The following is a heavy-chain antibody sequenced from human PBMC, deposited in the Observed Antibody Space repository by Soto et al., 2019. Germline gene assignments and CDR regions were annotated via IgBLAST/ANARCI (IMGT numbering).Heavy chain of an antibody. D-gene: IGHD3-9*01. V-gene: IGHV5-51*01. Sequence: PGESLKMSCKGSGYSFTSYWIGWVRQMPGKGLEWMGIIYPGDSDTRYSPSFQGQVTISADKSISTAYLQWSSLKASDTAMYYCVTSKSFDWLLYIAYWGQGTLVTVSS. J-gene: IGHJ4*02. CDR3: VTSKSFDWLLYIAY. CDR2: IYPGDSDT. CDR1: GYSFTSYW.